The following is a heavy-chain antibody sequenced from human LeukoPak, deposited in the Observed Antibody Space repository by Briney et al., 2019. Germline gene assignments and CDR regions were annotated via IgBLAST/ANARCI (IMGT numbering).Heavy chain of an antibody. CDR1: GFIFSNYG. CDR3: ARVRSPAAGTYYFDY. V-gene: IGHV3-30*04. Sequence: QPGGSLRLSCAAPGFIFSNYGLHWVRQAPGMGLEWVAVISFDGRIKNYADSVKGRFTISRDNSENTLYLQMNSLRAEDTAVYYCARVRSPAAGTYYFDYWGQGTLVTVSS. J-gene: IGHJ4*02. D-gene: IGHD6-13*01. CDR2: ISFDGRIK.